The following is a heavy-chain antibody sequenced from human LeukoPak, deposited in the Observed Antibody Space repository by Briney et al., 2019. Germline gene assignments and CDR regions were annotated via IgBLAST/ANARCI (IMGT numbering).Heavy chain of an antibody. CDR1: GFTFSASA. V-gene: IGHV3-30*04. Sequence: GGSLRLSCAASGFTFSASAMLWVRQAPGKGLEWVALISSDGLDEYYPDSVKGRFTISRDNSEKTLSLQMHRLRPDDSAIYYCAREDPNYTGYCIDLWGKGTTVTVSS. D-gene: IGHD2-8*02. J-gene: IGHJ6*04. CDR3: AREDPNYTGYCIDL. CDR2: ISSDGLDE.